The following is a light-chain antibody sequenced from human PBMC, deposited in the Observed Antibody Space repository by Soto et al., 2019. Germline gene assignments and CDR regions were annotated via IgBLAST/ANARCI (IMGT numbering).Light chain of an antibody. CDR1: SSDVGSYNY. V-gene: IGLV2-14*01. CDR3: SSYTRRSTLYV. CDR2: ASS. J-gene: IGLJ1*01. Sequence: QSVLTQPAAVSGSPGQSSTISCTGTSSDVGSYNYVSWYQHHPGKAPRLMIYASSNRPSGVSHRFSGSRSGNTASLTISGLQAEDEAHYYSSSYTRRSTLYVFGTETKGT.